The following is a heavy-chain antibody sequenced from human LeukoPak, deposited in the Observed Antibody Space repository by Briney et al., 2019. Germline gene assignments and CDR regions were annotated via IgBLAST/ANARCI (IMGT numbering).Heavy chain of an antibody. CDR3: ARETVVVPAANGDWFDP. Sequence: PSETLSLTCTVSGGSISGYYWSWSRQPPGKGVEWIWNLYYMRGAWYKSSLKSRVTTSVDTSKNQFSLKLSSVTAADTAVYYCARETVVVPAANGDWFDPWGQGTLVTVSS. CDR2: LYYMRGA. D-gene: IGHD2-2*01. J-gene: IGHJ5*02. V-gene: IGHV4-59*12. CDR1: GGSISGYY.